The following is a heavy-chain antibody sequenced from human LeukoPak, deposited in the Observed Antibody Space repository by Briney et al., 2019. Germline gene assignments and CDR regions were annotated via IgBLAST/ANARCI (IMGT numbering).Heavy chain of an antibody. CDR1: DGSINSFY. J-gene: IGHJ4*02. CDR3: ARHEEVSGPDY. CDR2: IYYSGST. Sequence: SETLSLTCTVSDGSINSFYWSWIRQPPGKGLEWIGYIYYSGSTNYNPSLKSRDTISVDTSKNQFSLKLSSVTAADTAVYYCARHEEVSGPDYWGQGTLVTVSS. V-gene: IGHV4-59*08.